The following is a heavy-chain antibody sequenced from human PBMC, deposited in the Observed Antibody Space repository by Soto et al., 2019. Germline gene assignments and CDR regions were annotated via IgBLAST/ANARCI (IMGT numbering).Heavy chain of an antibody. D-gene: IGHD3-9*01. Sequence: SETLSLTCTVSGRSMSGYYWSWIRQPAGERLEWIGRIYTSGTTDFNPSLKGRVTMSVDTSKNQFSLKLTSVTAADTALYYCAREDYYDTGYYVVWGQGTQVTVPQ. CDR1: GRSMSGYY. V-gene: IGHV4-4*07. CDR2: IYTSGTT. CDR3: AREDYYDTGYYVV. J-gene: IGHJ4*02.